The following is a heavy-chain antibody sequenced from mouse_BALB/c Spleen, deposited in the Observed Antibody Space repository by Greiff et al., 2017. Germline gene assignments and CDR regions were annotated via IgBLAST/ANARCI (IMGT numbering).Heavy chain of an antibody. J-gene: IGHJ4*01. CDR3: ARSEDYAYAMDD. CDR2: IYPGNVNT. D-gene: IGHD1-1*01. CDR1: GYTFTSYY. V-gene: IGHV1S56*01. Sequence: VKLQESGPELVKPGASVRISCKASGYTFTSYYIHWVKQRPGQGLEWIGWIYPGNVNTKYNEKFKGKATLTADKSSSTAYMQLSSLTSEDSAVYFCARSEDYAYAMDDWGQGTAVTVAS.